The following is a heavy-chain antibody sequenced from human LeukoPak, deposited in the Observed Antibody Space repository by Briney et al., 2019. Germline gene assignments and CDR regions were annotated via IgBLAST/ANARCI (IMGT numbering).Heavy chain of an antibody. J-gene: IGHJ3*02. V-gene: IGHV3-23*01. CDR1: GFTFTNYA. CDR3: ATSQYYDSSGYRAFDI. Sequence: GGSLRLSCAASGFTFTNYAMSWVRQAPGKGLEWVSAVSGSGSSTYYADSVKGRFTISRDNAKNTLYLQMNSLRAEDTAVYYCATSQYYDSSGYRAFDIWGQGTMVTVSS. CDR2: VSGSGSST. D-gene: IGHD3-22*01.